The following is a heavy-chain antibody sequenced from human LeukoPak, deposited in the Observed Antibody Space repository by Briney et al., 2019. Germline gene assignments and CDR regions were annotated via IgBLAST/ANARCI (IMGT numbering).Heavy chain of an antibody. CDR3: AKAKSSSPKDAFDI. V-gene: IGHV1-8*01. J-gene: IGHJ3*02. CDR2: MNPNSGNT. D-gene: IGHD6-6*01. Sequence: GASVKVSCKASGYTFTSYDINWVRQATGQGLEWMGWMNPNSGNTGYAQKFQGRVTMTRNTSISTAYMELSSLRSEDTAVYYCAKAKSSSPKDAFDIWGQGTMVTVSS. CDR1: GYTFTSYD.